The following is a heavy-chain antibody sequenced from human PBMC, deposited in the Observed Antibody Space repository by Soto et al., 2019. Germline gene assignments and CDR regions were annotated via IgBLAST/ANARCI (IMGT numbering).Heavy chain of an antibody. CDR1: WFIFSGSA. V-gene: IGHV3-73*01. CDR2: IRSKASSYAT. CDR3: TRVESSPFDY. J-gene: IGHJ4*02. D-gene: IGHD3-3*01. Sequence: GGSLRLSCAASWFIFSGSAIHWVRQASGKGLEWVGRIRSKASSYATAYAASVKGRFTISRDDSRSTAYLQMNSLKTEDTAVYYCTRVESSPFDYWGQGTLVTVSS.